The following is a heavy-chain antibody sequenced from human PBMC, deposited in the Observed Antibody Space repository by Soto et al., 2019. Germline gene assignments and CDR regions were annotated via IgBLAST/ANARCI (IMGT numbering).Heavy chain of an antibody. CDR1: GYTFTTFA. Sequence: ASVKVSCKASGYTFTTFAMHWVRQAPGQRLEWMGWINTGNGNRKYSQRFQGRVTVTRDTSASTAYMELSSLRSEDTAVYYCARSTMVRGVITPFYGMDVWGPGTPVTVSS. J-gene: IGHJ6*02. D-gene: IGHD3-10*01. V-gene: IGHV1-3*04. CDR2: INTGNGNR. CDR3: ARSTMVRGVITPFYGMDV.